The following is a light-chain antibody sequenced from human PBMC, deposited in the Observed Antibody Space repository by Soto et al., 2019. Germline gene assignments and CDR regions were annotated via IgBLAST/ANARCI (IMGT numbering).Light chain of an antibody. CDR3: CSYAGSSTPVV. Sequence: QSVLTQPASVSGSPGQSITISCPGTSSDVGSYNLVSWYQQHPCKAPKLMIYEGSKRPSGVSNRFSGSKSGNTASLTISGLQAEDEADDYCCSYAGSSTPVVFGGGTKLTVL. CDR2: EGS. J-gene: IGLJ2*01. V-gene: IGLV2-23*01. CDR1: SSDVGSYNL.